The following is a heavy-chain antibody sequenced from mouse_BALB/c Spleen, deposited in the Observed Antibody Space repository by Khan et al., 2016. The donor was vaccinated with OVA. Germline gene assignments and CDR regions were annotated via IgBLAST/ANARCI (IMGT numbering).Heavy chain of an antibody. CDR2: ISSGGDNT. Sequence: EVQLQESGGGLVKPGGSLKLSCAASGFTFSSFTMSWVHQTPEKRLEWVASISSGGDNTYYPDSVKGRFTISRDNAKNNLYLQMSSLRSEDTALYYCARSNYGPFAYWGQGTLVTVSA. CDR1: GFTFSSFT. V-gene: IGHV5-9*03. J-gene: IGHJ3*01. D-gene: IGHD1-1*02. CDR3: ARSNYGPFAY.